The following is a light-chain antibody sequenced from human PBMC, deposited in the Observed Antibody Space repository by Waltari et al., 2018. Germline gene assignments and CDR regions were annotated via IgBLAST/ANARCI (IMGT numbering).Light chain of an antibody. V-gene: IGLV2-14*01. Sequence: QSALTQPASVSGSPGQSLTLSCSGTSGDMGALTRFSWYQTFAGKAPRLLIYEDTLRPSEISARFSGAKSGDTASLTISGLQAEDEADYFCLSYTTINTWVFGGGTKVTVL. CDR1: SGDMGALTR. CDR2: EDT. CDR3: LSYTTINTWV. J-gene: IGLJ3*02.